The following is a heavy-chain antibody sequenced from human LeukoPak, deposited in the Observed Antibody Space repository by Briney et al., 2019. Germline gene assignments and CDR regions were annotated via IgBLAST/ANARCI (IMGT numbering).Heavy chain of an antibody. V-gene: IGHV1-69*13. CDR3: ARDIAPSNRGAFDI. J-gene: IGHJ3*02. D-gene: IGHD2/OR15-2a*01. CDR1: GGTFSSYA. Sequence: SVQVSCKASGGTFSSYAISWVRQAPGQGLEWMGGIIPIFGTANYAQKFQGRVTITADESTSTAYMELSSLRSEDTAVYYCARDIAPSNRGAFDIWGQGTMVTISS. CDR2: IIPIFGTA.